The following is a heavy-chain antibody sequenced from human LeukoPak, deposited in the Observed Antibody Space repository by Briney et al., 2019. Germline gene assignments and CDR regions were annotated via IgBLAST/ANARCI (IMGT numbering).Heavy chain of an antibody. Sequence: GGSLRLSCAASGFTFSDYYMSWIRQAPGKGLEWVSYISSSGSTIYYAVSVKGRFTISRDNAKNSLYLQMNSLRAEDTAVYYCAIYPTHIRYIVATMWGQGTLVTVSS. CDR1: GFTFSDYY. J-gene: IGHJ4*02. D-gene: IGHD5-12*01. CDR3: AIYPTHIRYIVATM. V-gene: IGHV3-11*01. CDR2: ISSSGSTI.